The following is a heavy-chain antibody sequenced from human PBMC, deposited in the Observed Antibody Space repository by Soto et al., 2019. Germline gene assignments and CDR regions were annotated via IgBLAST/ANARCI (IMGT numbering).Heavy chain of an antibody. D-gene: IGHD3-22*01. J-gene: IGHJ3*02. Sequence: QVQLVESGGGVVQPGRSLRLSCAASGFTFSRYAIHWGRQAPGKGLEWVAVIYYDGTNKYYADSVKGRFTISRDNSKNTLNLQMNSLRAEDTAVYYCARGAFWYDSSRDAVDIWGQGTKVTVSS. CDR1: GFTFSRYA. CDR3: ARGAFWYDSSRDAVDI. CDR2: IYYDGTNK. V-gene: IGHV3-33*01.